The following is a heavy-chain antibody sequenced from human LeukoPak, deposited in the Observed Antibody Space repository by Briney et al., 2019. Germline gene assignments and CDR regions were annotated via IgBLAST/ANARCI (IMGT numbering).Heavy chain of an antibody. CDR3: ARHGTSRLNKVFGVVISPPYYGMDV. D-gene: IGHD3-3*01. CDR1: GGSISSYY. V-gene: IGHV4-59*08. Sequence: PSETLSPTCTVSGGSISSYYWSWIRQPPGKGLEWIGYIYYSGSTNYNPSLKSRVTISVDTSKNQSSLRLSSVTAADTAVYYCARHGTSRLNKVFGVVISPPYYGMDVWGQGTTVTVSS. J-gene: IGHJ6*02. CDR2: IYYSGST.